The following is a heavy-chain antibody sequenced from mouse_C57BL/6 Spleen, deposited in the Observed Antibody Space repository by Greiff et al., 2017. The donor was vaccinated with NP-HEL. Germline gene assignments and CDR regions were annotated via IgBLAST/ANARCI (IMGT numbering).Heavy chain of an antibody. CDR1: GYTFTSYW. Sequence: QVQLQQPGAELVKPGASVKLSCKASGYTFTSYWMHWVKQRPGQGLEWIGMIHPNSGSTNYNEKFKSKATLTVDKSSSTAYMQLSSLTSEDSAVYYCARLGGNWYFDVWGTGTTGTVSS. CDR3: ARLGGNWYFDV. J-gene: IGHJ1*03. CDR2: IHPNSGST. V-gene: IGHV1-64*01.